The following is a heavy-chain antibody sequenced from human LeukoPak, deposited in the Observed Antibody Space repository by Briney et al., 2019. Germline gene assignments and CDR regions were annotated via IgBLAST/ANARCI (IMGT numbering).Heavy chain of an antibody. Sequence: SETLSLTCAVYGGSFSGYYWSWIRQPPGKGLEWIGEINHSGGTNYNPSLKSRVTISVDTSKNQFSLKLSSVTAADTAVYYCARGSIMITFGGVIVIPSGYYFDYWGQGTLVTVSS. J-gene: IGHJ4*02. D-gene: IGHD3-16*02. CDR1: GGSFSGYY. CDR2: INHSGGT. V-gene: IGHV4-34*01. CDR3: ARGSIMITFGGVIVIPSGYYFDY.